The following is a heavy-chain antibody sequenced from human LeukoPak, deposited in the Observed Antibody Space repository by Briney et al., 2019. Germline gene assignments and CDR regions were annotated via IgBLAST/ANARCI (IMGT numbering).Heavy chain of an antibody. CDR1: GFTFGNSG. CDR3: GNSKVPREYCSATSCYAGFGAFDI. V-gene: IGHV3-30*02. J-gene: IGHJ3*02. D-gene: IGHD2-2*01. CDR2: LRYDGSSK. Sequence: GGSLRLSCAASGFTFGNSGMHWVRQAPGKGLEGVAFLRYDGSSKFYTDSAKGRFTISRDNSKNTLYLQMDRPRTEDRAVYYCGNSKVPREYCSATSCYAGFGAFDIWGQGTMVTVSS.